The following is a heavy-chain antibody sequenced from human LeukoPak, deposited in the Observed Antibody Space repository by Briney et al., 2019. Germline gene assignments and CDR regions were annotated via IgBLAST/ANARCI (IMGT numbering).Heavy chain of an antibody. CDR1: GGSISSYY. D-gene: IGHD3-22*01. CDR3: ARDHDSSGYWGYSYDY. J-gene: IGHJ4*02. Sequence: SETLSLTCTVSGGSISSYYWSWIRQPPGKGLEWIGYIYYSGSTNYSPSLKSRVTISVDTSKNQFSLKLSSVTAADTAVYYCARDHDSSGYWGYSYDYWGQGTLVTVSS. V-gene: IGHV4-59*01. CDR2: IYYSGST.